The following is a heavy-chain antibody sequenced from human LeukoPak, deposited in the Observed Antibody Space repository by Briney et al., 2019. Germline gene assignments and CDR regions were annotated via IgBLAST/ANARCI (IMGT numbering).Heavy chain of an antibody. Sequence: PSQTLSLTCAVSGGSISSGGYSWSWIRQPPGKGLEWIGEINHSGSTNYNPSLKSRVTISVDTSKNQFSLKLSSVTAADTAVYYCARDGHLAARLSSDQKHEANWGQGTLVTVSS. CDR2: INHSGST. J-gene: IGHJ4*02. CDR1: GGSISSGGYS. CDR3: ARDGHLAARLSSDQKHEAN. D-gene: IGHD6-6*01. V-gene: IGHV4-30-2*01.